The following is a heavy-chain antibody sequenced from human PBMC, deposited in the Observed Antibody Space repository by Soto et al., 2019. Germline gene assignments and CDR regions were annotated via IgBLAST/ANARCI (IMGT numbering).Heavy chain of an antibody. V-gene: IGHV3-11*01. J-gene: IGHJ3*02. CDR1: GFTFSDYY. CDR2: ISSSGSGI. Sequence: QVQLVESGGGLVKPGGSLRLSCAASGFTFSDYYMTWIRQAPGKGLEWVAYISSSGSGIYYPDSVKGRFTISRDNAQNSLYLQMSSLRAEDTAVYYCARAFSDAFDIWAQGTMVTVSS. CDR3: ARAFSDAFDI.